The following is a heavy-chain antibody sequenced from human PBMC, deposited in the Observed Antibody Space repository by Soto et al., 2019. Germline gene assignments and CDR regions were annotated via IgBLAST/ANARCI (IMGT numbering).Heavy chain of an antibody. CDR2: ISAYNGNT. J-gene: IGHJ6*02. CDR1: GYTFTSYG. Sequence: QVQLVQSGAEVKKPGASVKVSCKASGYTFTSYGISWVRQAPGQGLEWVGWISAYNGNTNYAQKLQGRVTMTTDTSTSTAYMELRSLRSDDTAVYYCARWWGVVTVDPDYYYGMDVWGQGTTVTVSS. CDR3: ARWWGVVTVDPDYYYGMDV. V-gene: IGHV1-18*01. D-gene: IGHD2-21*02.